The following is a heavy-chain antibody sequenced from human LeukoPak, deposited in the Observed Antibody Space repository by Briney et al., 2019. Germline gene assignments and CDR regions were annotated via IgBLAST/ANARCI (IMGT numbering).Heavy chain of an antibody. J-gene: IGHJ4*02. V-gene: IGHV4-59*01. CDR3: ARESSSSIDY. CDR1: GGSISSYY. CDR2: IYYSGST. Sequence: SETLSLTCTVSGGSISSYYWSWIRQPPGKGLEWIGYIYYSGSTNYNPSLKSRVTISVDTSKNQFSLKLSSVAAADTAVYYCARESSSSIDYWGQGTLVTVSS. D-gene: IGHD6-6*01.